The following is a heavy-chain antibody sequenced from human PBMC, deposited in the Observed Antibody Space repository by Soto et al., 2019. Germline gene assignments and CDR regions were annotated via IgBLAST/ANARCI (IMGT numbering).Heavy chain of an antibody. D-gene: IGHD2-2*01. CDR2: IIPILGIA. Sequence: SVKVSCKAPGGTFSSYTISWVLQAPGQGLEWMGRIIPILGIANYAQKFQGRVTITADKSTSTAYMELSSLRSEDTAVYYCARGIVVVPDNWFDHCGQGTLVTVSS. V-gene: IGHV1-69*02. J-gene: IGHJ5*02. CDR1: GGTFSSYT. CDR3: ARGIVVVPDNWFDH.